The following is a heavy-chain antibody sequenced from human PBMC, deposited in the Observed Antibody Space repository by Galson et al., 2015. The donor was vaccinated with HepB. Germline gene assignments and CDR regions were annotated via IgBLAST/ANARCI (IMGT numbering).Heavy chain of an antibody. CDR3: AKDSLRDYFGSGTLWAFDV. J-gene: IGHJ3*01. CDR2: ISGSGAGT. CDR1: GFTFTNFA. D-gene: IGHD3-10*01. Sequence: SLRLSCAASGFTFTNFAMNWVRQAPGKGLEWVSGISGSGAGTYYADSVKGRFTISRDNSKNTLYLQMSSLRAEDTAIYYCAKDSLRDYFGSGTLWAFDVWDQGTMVTVSS. V-gene: IGHV3-23*01.